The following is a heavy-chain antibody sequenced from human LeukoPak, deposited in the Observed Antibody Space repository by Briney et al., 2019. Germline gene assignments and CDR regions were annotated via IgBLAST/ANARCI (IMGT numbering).Heavy chain of an antibody. D-gene: IGHD6-13*01. CDR1: GFTFSSYA. Sequence: GGSLRLSCAASGFTFSSYAMSWVRQAPGKGLEWVSAISGSGGSTYYADSVKGRFTISRDNSKNSLYLQMNSLRAEDTAVYYCARDRGSSWSEDFDYWGQGTLVTVSS. J-gene: IGHJ4*02. CDR3: ARDRGSSWSEDFDY. V-gene: IGHV3-23*01. CDR2: ISGSGGST.